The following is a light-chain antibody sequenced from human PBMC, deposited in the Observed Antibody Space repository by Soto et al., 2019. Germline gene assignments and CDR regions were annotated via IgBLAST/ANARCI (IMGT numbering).Light chain of an antibody. CDR2: DAS. V-gene: IGKV1-33*01. J-gene: IGKJ3*01. CDR1: QDISNH. CDR3: XXYDNLPTFT. Sequence: DIQMTQSPSSLSASVGDRVTITCQASQDISNHLNWYQQKPGKAPKLLIYDASNLETGVPSSFSXXXXXTXXXXXXXXXXXXXIATXXXXXYDNLPTFTFGPGTKVDIK.